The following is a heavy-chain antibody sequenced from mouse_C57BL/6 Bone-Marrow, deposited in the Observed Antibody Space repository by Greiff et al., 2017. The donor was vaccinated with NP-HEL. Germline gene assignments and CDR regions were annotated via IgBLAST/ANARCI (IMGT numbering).Heavy chain of an antibody. Sequence: VQLQQSGPELVKPGASVKISCKASGYSFTSYYIHWVKQRPGQGLEWIGWIYPGSGNTKYNEKFKGKATLTADTSSSTAYMQLSSLTSEDSAVYYCARSFITTVPYYFDYWGQGTTLTVSS. CDR3: ARSFITTVPYYFDY. CDR1: GYSFTSYY. J-gene: IGHJ2*01. CDR2: IYPGSGNT. D-gene: IGHD1-1*01. V-gene: IGHV1-66*01.